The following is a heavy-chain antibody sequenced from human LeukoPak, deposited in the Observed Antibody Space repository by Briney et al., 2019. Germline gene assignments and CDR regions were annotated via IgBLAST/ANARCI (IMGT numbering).Heavy chain of an antibody. CDR3: ARGDDSGYYDYFDY. D-gene: IGHD3-22*01. Sequence: GGSLRLSCAASGFTVDSNYLSWVRQAPGKGLGWVSTIYTGGNTYYAASVKGRFTISRDFSKNTVFLHMNSLRAEDTAMYYCARGDDSGYYDYFDYWGQGALVTVSS. CDR1: GFTVDSNY. J-gene: IGHJ4*02. CDR2: IYTGGNT. V-gene: IGHV3-53*01.